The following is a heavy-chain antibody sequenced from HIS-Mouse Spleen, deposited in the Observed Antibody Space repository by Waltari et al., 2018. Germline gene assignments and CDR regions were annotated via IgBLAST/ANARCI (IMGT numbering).Heavy chain of an antibody. Sequence: QVQLQESGPGLVKPSETLSLTCTVSGYSISSGYYWGWIRQPPGRGLEWIGSIYHSGSTYYNPSLKRRVTISVDTSKSQFSLKLSSVTAADTAVYYCARDSWAYAIEYFQHWGQGTLVTVSS. D-gene: IGHD2-8*01. CDR1: GYSISSGYY. J-gene: IGHJ1*01. V-gene: IGHV4-38-2*02. CDR3: ARDSWAYAIEYFQH. CDR2: IYHSGST.